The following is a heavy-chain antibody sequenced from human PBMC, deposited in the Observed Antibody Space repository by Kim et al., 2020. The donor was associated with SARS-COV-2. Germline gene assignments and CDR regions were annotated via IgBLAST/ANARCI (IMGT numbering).Heavy chain of an antibody. Sequence: SETLSLTCTVSCGSISSGSYYWSWIRQPAGKGLEWIGRIYTSGSTNYNPSLKSRVTISVDTSKNQFSLKLSSVTAADTALYYCARVGWLRSTYFDYWGQGTLVTVSS. V-gene: IGHV4-61*02. CDR2: IYTSGST. CDR3: ARVGWLRSTYFDY. D-gene: IGHD5-12*01. CDR1: CGSISSGSYY. J-gene: IGHJ4*02.